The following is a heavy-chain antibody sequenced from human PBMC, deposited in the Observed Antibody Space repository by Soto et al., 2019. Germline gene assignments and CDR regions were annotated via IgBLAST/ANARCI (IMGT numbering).Heavy chain of an antibody. V-gene: IGHV1-18*01. Sequence: QVQLVQSGAEVKKPGASVKVSCKASGYTFASYAISWMRQAPGQGLEWMGWISAYNGNTNYAQKLQGRVTMTTDTSTRTAYIELRSLRSDDTAVYYCARDPPPRDYWGQGTLVTVSS. J-gene: IGHJ4*02. CDR2: ISAYNGNT. CDR1: GYTFASYA. CDR3: ARDPPPRDY.